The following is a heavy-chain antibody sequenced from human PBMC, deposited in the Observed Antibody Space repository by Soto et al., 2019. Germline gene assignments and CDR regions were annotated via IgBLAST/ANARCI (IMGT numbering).Heavy chain of an antibody. CDR2: IIPIFGTA. CDR3: ARDVSHLFGALDY. CDR1: GGTFSSYA. D-gene: IGHD3-3*01. V-gene: IGHV1-69*13. Sequence: WASVKVSCKASGGTFSSYAISWVRQAPGQGLEWMGGIIPIFGTANYAQKFQGRVTITADESTSTAYMELSSLRSEDTAVYYCARDVSHLFGALDYWGQGTLVTVSS. J-gene: IGHJ4*02.